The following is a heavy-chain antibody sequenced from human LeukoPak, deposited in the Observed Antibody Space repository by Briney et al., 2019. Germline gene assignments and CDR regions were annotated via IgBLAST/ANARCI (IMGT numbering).Heavy chain of an antibody. J-gene: IGHJ6*03. CDR1: GGSISNYY. V-gene: IGHV4-59*01. CDR3: ARDFMVRGDQVNYYYYYMDV. D-gene: IGHD3-10*01. Sequence: SETLSLTCTVSGGSISNYYWSWIRQRPGKGLEWIGYISDSGTTNYNPSLKSRVTTSLDTSKNQFSLQLRSVTAADTAVYYCARDFMVRGDQVNYYYYYMDVWGTGATITVS. CDR2: ISDSGTT.